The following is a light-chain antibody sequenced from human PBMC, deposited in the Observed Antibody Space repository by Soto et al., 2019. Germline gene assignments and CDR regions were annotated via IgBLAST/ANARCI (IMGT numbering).Light chain of an antibody. V-gene: IGKV1-5*03. J-gene: IGKJ4*01. CDR3: QQYDNYPLA. Sequence: DIQMTQSPSTLSASVGDRVTITCRASQSISNWLAWYQQKPGKAPKYLIYKASNLQSGVPSRFSGSGSGTEFTLTISSLQPDDFATYYCQQYDNYPLAFGGGTRVDIK. CDR2: KAS. CDR1: QSISNW.